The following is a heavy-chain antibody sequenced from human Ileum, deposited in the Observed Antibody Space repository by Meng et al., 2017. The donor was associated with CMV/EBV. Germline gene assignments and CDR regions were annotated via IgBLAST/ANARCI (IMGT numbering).Heavy chain of an antibody. CDR2: ISSSGSTI. D-gene: IGHD3-10*01. CDR1: GFTFSDYY. Sequence: GESLKISCAASGFTFSDYYMSWIRQAPGKGLEWVSYISSSGSTIYYADSVKGRFTISRDNAKNSLYLQMNSLRAEDTAVFYCARDLAVGSGDRYHAMDVWGQGTTVTVSS. J-gene: IGHJ6*02. V-gene: IGHV3-11*01. CDR3: ARDLAVGSGDRYHAMDV.